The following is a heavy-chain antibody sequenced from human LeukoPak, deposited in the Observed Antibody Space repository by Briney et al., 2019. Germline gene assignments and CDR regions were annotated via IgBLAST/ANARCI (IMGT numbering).Heavy chain of an antibody. D-gene: IGHD3-16*02. V-gene: IGHV3-11*01. CDR3: ARLRLGELSLYFDY. CDR1: GLTFSAYY. J-gene: IGHJ4*02. CDR2: ISSSGSTI. Sequence: GGSLRLSCAASGLTFSAYYMSWIRQAPGKGLEWVSYISSSGSTIYYADSVKGRFTISRDNAKNSLYLQMNSLRAEDTAVYYCARLRLGELSLYFDYWGQGTLVTVSS.